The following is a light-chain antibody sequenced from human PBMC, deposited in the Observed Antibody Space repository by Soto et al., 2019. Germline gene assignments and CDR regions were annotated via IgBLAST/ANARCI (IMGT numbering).Light chain of an antibody. V-gene: IGLV2-14*03. J-gene: IGLJ1*01. CDR2: EVH. CDR1: SSDVGAYVY. Sequence: QSALTQPASVSGSPGQSIAISCIGTSSDVGAYVYVSWYQQHPDRAPKLMVYEVHNRPSGVSNRFSGSKSVNTATLTISGLQPEDEADYYCASHTSSNTRVFGTGTKLTVL. CDR3: ASHTSSNTRV.